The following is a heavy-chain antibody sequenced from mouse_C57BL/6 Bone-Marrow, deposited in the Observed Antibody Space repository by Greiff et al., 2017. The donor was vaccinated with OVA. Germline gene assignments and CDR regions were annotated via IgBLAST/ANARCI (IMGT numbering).Heavy chain of an antibody. D-gene: IGHD2-3*01. CDR3: AKEGWFLYAMDY. V-gene: IGHV2-5*01. Sequence: VKLQESGPGLVQPSQSLSITCTVSGFSLTSYGVHWVRQSPGKGLEWLGVIWRGGSTDYNAAFMSRLSITKDNSKSQVFFKMNSLQADDTAIYYCAKEGWFLYAMDYWGQGTSVTVSS. CDR2: IWRGGST. CDR1: GFSLTSYG. J-gene: IGHJ4*01.